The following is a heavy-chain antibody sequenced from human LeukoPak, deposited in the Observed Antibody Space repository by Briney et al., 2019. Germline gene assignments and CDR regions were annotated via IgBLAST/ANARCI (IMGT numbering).Heavy chain of an antibody. D-gene: IGHD3-10*01. CDR2: ISSSGSTI. Sequence: PGGSLRLSCAASGFTFSDYYMSWIRQAPGKGLEWVSYISSSGSTIYYADSVKGRFTISRDNAKNSLYLQMNSLRAEDTAVYYCARELSGYGSGSYYHYGMDVWGQGTTVTVSS. V-gene: IGHV3-11*04. CDR1: GFTFSDYY. J-gene: IGHJ6*02. CDR3: ARELSGYGSGSYYHYGMDV.